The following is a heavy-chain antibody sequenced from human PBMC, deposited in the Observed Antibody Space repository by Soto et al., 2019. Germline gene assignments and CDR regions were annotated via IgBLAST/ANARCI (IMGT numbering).Heavy chain of an antibody. CDR1: GYTFTSYY. Sequence: PGESLKISCKASGYTFTSYYMHWVRQAPGQGLEWMGIINPSGGSTSYAQKFQGRVTMTRDTSTSTVYMELSSLRSEDTAVYYCAGRGHGPIYYYYYYGMDVWGQGTTVTVSS. D-gene: IGHD3-3*02. J-gene: IGHJ6*02. V-gene: IGHV1-46*01. CDR2: INPSGGST. CDR3: AGRGHGPIYYYYYYGMDV.